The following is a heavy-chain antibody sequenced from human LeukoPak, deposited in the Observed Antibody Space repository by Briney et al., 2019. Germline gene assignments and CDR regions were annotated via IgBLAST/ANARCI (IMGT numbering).Heavy chain of an antibody. CDR1: GFTFSSYE. Sequence: GGSLRLSCAASGFTFSSYEMNWVRQAPGKGLEWVSYISSSGSTIYYADSVKGRFTISRDNAKNSLYLQMNSLRAEDTAVYYCARELQWLVLVGAFDIWGQGTMVTVSS. CDR2: ISSSGSTI. CDR3: ARELQWLVLVGAFDI. D-gene: IGHD6-19*01. V-gene: IGHV3-48*03. J-gene: IGHJ3*02.